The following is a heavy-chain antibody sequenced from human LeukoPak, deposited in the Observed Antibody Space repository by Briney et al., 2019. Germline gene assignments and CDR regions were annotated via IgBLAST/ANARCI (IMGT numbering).Heavy chain of an antibody. Sequence: SETLSLTCTVSGGSIRSYYRSWIRQPPGKGLEWIGYIYYSGSTNYNPSLKSRVSISVDTSKNQFSLKLSSVTAADTAVYYCARTGSTVTMLYPFDHWGQGTLVTVSS. CDR2: IYYSGST. CDR1: GGSIRSYY. CDR3: ARTGSTVTMLYPFDH. D-gene: IGHD4-17*01. V-gene: IGHV4-59*01. J-gene: IGHJ4*02.